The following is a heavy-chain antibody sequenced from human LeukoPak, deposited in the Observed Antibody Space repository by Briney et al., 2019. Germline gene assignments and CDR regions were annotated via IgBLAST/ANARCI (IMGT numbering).Heavy chain of an antibody. J-gene: IGHJ4*02. D-gene: IGHD4-23*01. CDR1: GYTFIGYY. CDR2: IDSNSGGT. V-gene: IGHV1-2*02. Sequence: ASVKVSCKTSGYTFIGYYMHWVRQAPGQGFEWMGRIDSNSGGTNYAQNFQGRVTMTRDTSISTVYMELISLRSDDTAVYYCARTPTVVTPRACYFDYWGQGTLVTVSS. CDR3: ARTPTVVTPRACYFDY.